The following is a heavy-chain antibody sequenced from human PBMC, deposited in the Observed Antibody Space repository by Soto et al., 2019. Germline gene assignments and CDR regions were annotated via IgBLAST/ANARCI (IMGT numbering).Heavy chain of an antibody. J-gene: IGHJ6*03. CDR2: ISSSSSTI. CDR3: ASNMYSSSWYYYYYYMDV. Sequence: EVQLVESGGGLVQPGGSLRLYCAASGFTFSSYSMNWVRQAPGKGLEWVSYISSSSSTIYYADSVKGRFTISRDNAKNSLYLQMNSLRAEDTAVYYCASNMYSSSWYYYYYYMDVWGTGTTVTGSS. V-gene: IGHV3-48*01. D-gene: IGHD6-13*01. CDR1: GFTFSSYS.